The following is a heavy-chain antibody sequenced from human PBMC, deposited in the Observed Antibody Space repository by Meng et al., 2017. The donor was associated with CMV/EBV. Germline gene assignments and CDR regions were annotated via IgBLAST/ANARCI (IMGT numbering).Heavy chain of an antibody. Sequence: ASVKVSCKASGYTFTSHGISWVRQAPGQGLEWMGWISAYNGNTNYAQKLQGRVTMTTDTSTSTAYMELRSLRSDDTAVYYCARDRTARLRFLEWLPNHDAFDIWGQGTMVTVSS. CDR2: ISAYNGNT. CDR1: GYTFTSHG. CDR3: ARDRTARLRFLEWLPNHDAFDI. J-gene: IGHJ3*02. D-gene: IGHD3-3*01. V-gene: IGHV1-18*01.